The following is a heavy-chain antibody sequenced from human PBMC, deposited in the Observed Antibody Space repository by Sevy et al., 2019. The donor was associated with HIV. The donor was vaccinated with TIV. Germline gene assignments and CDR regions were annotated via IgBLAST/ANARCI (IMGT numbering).Heavy chain of an antibody. Sequence: SETLSLTCTVSGGSISSGGYYWSWIRQHPGKGLEWIGCIYYSGSTYYHPSLKSRVTISVDASKNQFSLKLSSVTAADTAVYYCARGGVEQQLVHDAFDIWGQGTMVTVSS. CDR2: IYYSGST. CDR3: ARGGVEQQLVHDAFDI. V-gene: IGHV4-31*03. CDR1: GGSISSGGYY. D-gene: IGHD6-13*01. J-gene: IGHJ3*02.